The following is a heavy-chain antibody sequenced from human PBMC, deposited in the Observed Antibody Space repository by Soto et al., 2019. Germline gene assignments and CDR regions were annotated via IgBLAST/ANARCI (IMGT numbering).Heavy chain of an antibody. CDR2: ISFDGNSL. CDR3: ATNSDTITYYCDY. V-gene: IGHV3-30-3*01. Sequence: GGSLRLSCAASQFSFRSYAMHWIRQSPGKGLEWVAVISFDGNSLHYADSVRDRFTISRDNSKNTLYLQMNNLRPEDTAVYYCATNSDTITYYCDYWRQGTVVTVSS. D-gene: IGHD1-1*01. CDR1: QFSFRSYA. J-gene: IGHJ4*02.